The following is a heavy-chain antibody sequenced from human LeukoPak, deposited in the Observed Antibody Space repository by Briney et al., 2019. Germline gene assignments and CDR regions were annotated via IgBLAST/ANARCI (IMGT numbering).Heavy chain of an antibody. CDR1: GFTFSSYA. J-gene: IGHJ4*02. Sequence: PGGSLRLSCAASGFTFSSYAMSWVRQAPGKGLEWVSAISGSASSTYYADSVKGRFTISRDNSKNTLYLQMNSLRAEDTAVYFCAKTMGAIDHDYWGQGTLVTVSS. D-gene: IGHD1-26*01. CDR2: ISGSASST. CDR3: AKTMGAIDHDY. V-gene: IGHV3-23*01.